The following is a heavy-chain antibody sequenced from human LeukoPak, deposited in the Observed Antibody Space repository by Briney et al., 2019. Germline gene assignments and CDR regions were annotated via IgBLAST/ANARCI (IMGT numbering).Heavy chain of an antibody. CDR2: INPNSGGT. J-gene: IGHJ4*02. CDR1: GYTFTGYY. CDR3: AREIMNYDILTRSSSHFDY. D-gene: IGHD3-9*01. Sequence: ASVKVSCKSSGYTFTGYYMHWVRQAPGQGLEWMGWINPNSGGTNYANNIQGMVTMTRDTSISTAYMALSRLRSDDTAVHHCAREIMNYDILTRSSSHFDYWGQGTLVTVSS. V-gene: IGHV1-2*07.